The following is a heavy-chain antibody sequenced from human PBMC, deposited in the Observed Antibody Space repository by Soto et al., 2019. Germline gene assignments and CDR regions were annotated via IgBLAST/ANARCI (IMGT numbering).Heavy chain of an antibody. D-gene: IGHD5-18*01. Sequence: GGSLRLSCAASGFTFSSYSMNWVRQAPGKGLEWVSSISSSSSYIYYAASVKCRFTISRDNAKNSLYLQMNSLRAEDTAVYYCAREDGDTAMFLAWGQGTLVTVSS. CDR3: AREDGDTAMFLA. V-gene: IGHV3-21*06. CDR1: GFTFSSYS. J-gene: IGHJ5*02. CDR2: ISSSSSYI.